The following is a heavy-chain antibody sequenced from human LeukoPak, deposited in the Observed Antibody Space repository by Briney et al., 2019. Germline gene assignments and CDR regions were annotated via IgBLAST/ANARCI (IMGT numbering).Heavy chain of an antibody. D-gene: IGHD1-26*01. CDR1: GYTFTSYG. J-gene: IGHJ5*01. Sequence: ASVKVSCKASGYTFTSYGISWVRQAPGQGLEWMGWISAYNGNTNYAQKLQGRVTMTRDMSTSTVYMELSSLRSEDTAVYYCARDESHPRGAVVPNWFDSWGQGTLVTVSS. V-gene: IGHV1-18*01. CDR3: ARDESHPRGAVVPNWFDS. CDR2: ISAYNGNT.